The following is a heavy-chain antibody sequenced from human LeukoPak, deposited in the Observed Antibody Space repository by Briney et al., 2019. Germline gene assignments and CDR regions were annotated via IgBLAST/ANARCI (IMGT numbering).Heavy chain of an antibody. V-gene: IGHV4-59*01. CDR1: GGSISSYY. D-gene: IGHD6-19*01. CDR3: ARGTYDSSGWYKDAFDI. CDR2: IYYSGST. Sequence: SETLSLTCTVSGGSISSYYWSWIRQPPGKGLEWIGYIYYSGSTNYNPSLKSRVTISVDTSKNQFPLKLSSVTAADTAVYYCARGTYDSSGWYKDAFDIWGQGTMVTVSS. J-gene: IGHJ3*02.